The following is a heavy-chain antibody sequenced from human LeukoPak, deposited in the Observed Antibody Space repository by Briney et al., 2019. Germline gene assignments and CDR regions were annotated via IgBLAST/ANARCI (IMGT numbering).Heavy chain of an antibody. CDR1: GYSITSDST. V-gene: IGHV4-38-2*01. J-gene: IGHJ1*01. D-gene: IGHD1-26*01. CDR2: FSHGGKT. Sequence: SSETLSLSCAVSGYSITSDSTWGWIRQPPARGLGGFGRFSHGGKTYYERSFKGRFTISRDTSKNTFSLKLNSVTAADPALYYFAGSSTGSCFRHWGQGTVVTVSS. CDR3: AGSSTGSCFRH.